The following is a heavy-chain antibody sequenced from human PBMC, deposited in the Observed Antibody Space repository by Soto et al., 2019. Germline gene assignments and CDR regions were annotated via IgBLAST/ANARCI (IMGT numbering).Heavy chain of an antibody. CDR3: ARGPWFRSGYYQCYFDL. Sequence: QVQLQQWGAGLLKPSATLSLTCAVYGGSFSGYYWSWIRQPPGKGLEWIGEINHSGSTNYNPSLQSRVTISVDTYMNQFSRKLSSVTAADTAVYYCARGPWFRSGYYQCYFDLWGCGTLVTASS. CDR2: INHSGST. D-gene: IGHD3-22*01. CDR1: GGSFSGYY. J-gene: IGHJ2*01. V-gene: IGHV4-34*01.